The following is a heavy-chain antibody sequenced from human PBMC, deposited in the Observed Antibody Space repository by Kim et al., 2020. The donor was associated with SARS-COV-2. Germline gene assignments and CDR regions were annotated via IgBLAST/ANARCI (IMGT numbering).Heavy chain of an antibody. Sequence: GGSLSLSSTASGYTIGDYAVNWFRQVPGKGLEWVGCIRSKVYGGTTEYAASVKGRFTISRDDSKNSAYLQMNSLKIEDTAVYYCTRGVLDVWGQGTTVTV. V-gene: IGHV3-49*03. J-gene: IGHJ6*02. CDR1: GYTIGDYA. CDR3: TRGVLDV. CDR2: IRSKVYGGTT. D-gene: IGHD3-10*01.